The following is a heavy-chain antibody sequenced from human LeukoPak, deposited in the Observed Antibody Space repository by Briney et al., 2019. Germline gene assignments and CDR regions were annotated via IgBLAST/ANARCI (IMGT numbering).Heavy chain of an antibody. J-gene: IGHJ4*02. D-gene: IGHD6-13*01. CDR2: IYYSGST. V-gene: IGHV4-61*05. Sequence: SETLSLTCTVSGGSISSSSYYWSWIRQPPGKGLEWIGYIYYSGSTNYNPSLKSRVTISVDTSKNQFSLKLSSVTAADTAVYYCARVINSSSWQVDYWGQGTLVTVSS. CDR3: ARVINSSSWQVDY. CDR1: GGSISSSSYY.